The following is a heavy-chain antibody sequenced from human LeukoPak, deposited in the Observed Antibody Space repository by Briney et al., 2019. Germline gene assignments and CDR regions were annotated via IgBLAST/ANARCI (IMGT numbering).Heavy chain of an antibody. Sequence: SETLSLTCTVSGGSISSSSYYWGWIRQPPGKGLEWIGSIYYSGSTYYNPSLKSRVTISVDTSKNQFSLKLSSVTAADTAVYYCARVVVGAPRHYYYCMDVWGKGTTVTVSS. CDR3: ARVVVGAPRHYYYCMDV. CDR2: IYYSGST. CDR1: GGSISSSSYY. J-gene: IGHJ6*03. V-gene: IGHV4-39*07. D-gene: IGHD1-26*01.